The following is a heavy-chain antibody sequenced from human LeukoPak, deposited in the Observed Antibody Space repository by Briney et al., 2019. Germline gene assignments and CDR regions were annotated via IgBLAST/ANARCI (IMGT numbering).Heavy chain of an antibody. CDR1: GGSISSYY. CDR3: ARVSEMATIWAFDY. Sequence: SETLSLTCTVSGGSISSYYWSWIRQPPGKGLEWIGYIYHSGSTYYNPSLKSRVTISVDRSKNQFSLKLSSVTAADTAVYYCARVSEMATIWAFDYWGQGTLVTVSS. J-gene: IGHJ4*02. CDR2: IYHSGST. V-gene: IGHV4-59*12. D-gene: IGHD5-24*01.